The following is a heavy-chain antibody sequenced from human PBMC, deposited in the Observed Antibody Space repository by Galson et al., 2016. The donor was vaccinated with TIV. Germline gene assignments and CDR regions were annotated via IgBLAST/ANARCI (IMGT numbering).Heavy chain of an antibody. V-gene: IGHV1-46*01. CDR1: GYIFTTYY. J-gene: IGHJ4*02. CDR3: SREKYNGFGF. D-gene: IGHD5-12*01. CDR2: LNPSGVTT. Sequence: SVKVSCKASGYIFTTYYIHWVRQAPGQGLEWMGMLNPSGVTTSYAEKFQDRVTMSMDTSTSTFYMELSSLTSEDTAIYYCSREKYNGFGFWGQGTLVTVSS.